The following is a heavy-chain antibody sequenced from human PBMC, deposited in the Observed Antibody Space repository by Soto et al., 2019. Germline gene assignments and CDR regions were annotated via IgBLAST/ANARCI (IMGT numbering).Heavy chain of an antibody. CDR1: SVSFTIHNG. V-gene: IGHV4-4*02. J-gene: IGHJ4*02. Sequence: PSETRSLTCAVSSVSFTIHNGWSLGRQPPGQGLEWIGEIYQTGSTNYNPSLKSRVTISLDKSENQFSLKVTSLTAADTAVYYCASRDPGTSVDYWGQGTLVTVSS. CDR2: IYQTGST. D-gene: IGHD1-7*01. CDR3: ASRDPGTSVDY.